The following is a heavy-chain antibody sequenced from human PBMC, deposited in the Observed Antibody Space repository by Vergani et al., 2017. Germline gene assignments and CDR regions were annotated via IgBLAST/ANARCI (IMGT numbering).Heavy chain of an antibody. J-gene: IGHJ4*02. V-gene: IGHV5-51*01. CDR2: IYPGDSDT. Sequence: EVQLVQSGAEVKKPGESLKISCKGSGYSFTSYWIGWVRQMPGKGLEWMGIIYPGDSDTRYSPSFQGQVTISADKSISTAYLQLCSLKASATAMYYCSRLGARITMVRGGIGGLDYWGKGTLVTVSS. CDR3: SRLGARITMVRGGIGGLDY. D-gene: IGHD3-10*01. CDR1: GYSFTSYW.